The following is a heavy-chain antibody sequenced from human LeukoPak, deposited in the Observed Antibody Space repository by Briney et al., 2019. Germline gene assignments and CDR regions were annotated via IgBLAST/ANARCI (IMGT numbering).Heavy chain of an antibody. CDR2: IYTSGST. CDR1: GGSISSGSYY. Sequence: SQTLSLTCTVSGGSISSGSYYWSWIRQPAGKGLEWIGRIYTSGSTNYNPSLKSRVTISVDTSENQFSLKLSSVTAADTAVYYCARGSGGDYWGQGTLVTVSS. D-gene: IGHD1-14*01. V-gene: IGHV4-61*02. J-gene: IGHJ4*02. CDR3: ARGSGGDY.